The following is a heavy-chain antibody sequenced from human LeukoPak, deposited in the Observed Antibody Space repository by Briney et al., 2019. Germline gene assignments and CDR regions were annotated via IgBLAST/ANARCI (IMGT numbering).Heavy chain of an antibody. Sequence: PSETLSLTCTASGGSISSSSYYWGWIRQPPGKGLECIGSIFYSGRTYYNPSLKSRVTILVDTSKNQFSLKLSSVTAADTAVYYCARARQWLGYWFDPWGQGTLVTVSS. CDR2: IFYSGRT. CDR3: ARARQWLGYWFDP. D-gene: IGHD6-19*01. J-gene: IGHJ5*02. CDR1: GGSISSSSYY. V-gene: IGHV4-39*07.